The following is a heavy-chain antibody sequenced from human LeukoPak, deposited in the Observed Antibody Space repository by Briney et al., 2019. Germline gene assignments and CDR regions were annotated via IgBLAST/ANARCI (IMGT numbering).Heavy chain of an antibody. V-gene: IGHV3-23*01. CDR2: ISGSGGST. CDR1: GFTFSNPW. CDR3: AKGGFEGVHYYYGMDV. D-gene: IGHD3-16*01. Sequence: GGSLRLSCAASGFTFSNPWMSWVRQAPGKGLEWVSAISGSGGSTYYADSVKGRFTISRDNSKNTLYLQMNSLRAEDTAVYYCAKGGFEGVHYYYGMDVWGQGTTVTVSS. J-gene: IGHJ6*02.